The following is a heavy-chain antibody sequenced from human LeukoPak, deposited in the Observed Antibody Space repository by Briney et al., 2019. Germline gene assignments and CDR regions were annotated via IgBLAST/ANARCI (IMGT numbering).Heavy chain of an antibody. CDR1: GGSISNYY. Sequence: SETLFLTCTVSGGSISNYYWSWIRQPPGKELEWIGYIYYSGSTNYNPSLKSRVTISVDTSKDQFSLKLTSVTAADTAVYYCARGVNSGYFDYCGQGTLVTVSS. CDR2: IYYSGST. V-gene: IGHV4-59*01. J-gene: IGHJ4*02. D-gene: IGHD1-26*01. CDR3: ARGVNSGYFDY.